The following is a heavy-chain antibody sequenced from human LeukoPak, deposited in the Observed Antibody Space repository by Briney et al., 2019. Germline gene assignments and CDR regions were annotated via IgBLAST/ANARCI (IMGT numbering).Heavy chain of an antibody. CDR1: GFTFSSYA. CDR3: AKDPYYGSGSYPRSPYFDY. J-gene: IGHJ4*02. V-gene: IGHV3-30*02. D-gene: IGHD3-10*01. Sequence: PGGSLRLSCAASGFTFSSYAMSWVRQAPGKGLEWVAFIRYDGSNKYYADSVKGRFTISRDNSKNTLYLQMNSLRAEDTAVYYCAKDPYYGSGSYPRSPYFDYWGQGTLVTVSS. CDR2: IRYDGSNK.